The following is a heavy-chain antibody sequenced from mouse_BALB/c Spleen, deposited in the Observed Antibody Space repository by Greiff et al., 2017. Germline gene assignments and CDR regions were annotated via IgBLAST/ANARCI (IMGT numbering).Heavy chain of an antibody. CDR3: TRYGYDRVYAMDY. CDR2: INPSNGGT. Sequence: QVQLQQSGAELVKPGASVKLSCKASGYTFTSYYMYWVKQRPGQGLEWIGEINPSNGGTNFNEKFKSKATLTVDKSSSTAYMQLSSLTSEDSAVYYCTRYGYDRVYAMDYWGQGTSVTVSS. J-gene: IGHJ4*01. CDR1: GYTFTSYY. V-gene: IGHV1S81*02. D-gene: IGHD2-2*01.